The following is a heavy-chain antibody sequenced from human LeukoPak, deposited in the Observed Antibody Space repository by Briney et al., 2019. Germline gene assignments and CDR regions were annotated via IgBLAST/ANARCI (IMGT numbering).Heavy chain of an antibody. CDR1: GGAISDYA. Sequence: GASVKVSCKASGGAISDYALSWVRQAPGQGLEWMGRIIPIIGVTRYAHRFQDRVTITADQSTNTAYLELSSLQFEDTAVYYCAKDFRGGKGWFDPWGQGTLVTASS. CDR3: AKDFRGGKGWFDP. V-gene: IGHV1-69*04. D-gene: IGHD4-23*01. CDR2: IIPIIGVT. J-gene: IGHJ5*02.